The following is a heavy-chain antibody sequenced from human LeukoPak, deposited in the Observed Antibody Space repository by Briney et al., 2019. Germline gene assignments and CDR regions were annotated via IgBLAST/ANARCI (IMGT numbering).Heavy chain of an antibody. CDR3: ARPRGGIFPN. D-gene: IGHD6-13*01. V-gene: IGHV4-34*01. J-gene: IGHJ4*02. CDR1: GGSFSGYY. CDR2: INHSGST. Sequence: SETLSLTCAVYGGSFSGYYWSWIRQPPGKGLEWIGEINHSGSTNYNPSLKSRVTISVDTSKYQFSLKLSSVIAADTAVYYCARPRGGIFPNWGQGTLVTVSS.